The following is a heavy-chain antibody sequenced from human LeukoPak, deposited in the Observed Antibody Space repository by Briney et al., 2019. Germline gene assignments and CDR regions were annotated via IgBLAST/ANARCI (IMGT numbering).Heavy chain of an antibody. J-gene: IGHJ4*02. CDR2: IYYSGST. V-gene: IGHV4-59*08. D-gene: IGHD3-10*01. CDR3: ARLSGSFDL. CDR1: GFTVSSNY. Sequence: GSLRLSCAASGFTVSSNYMGWVRQAPGKGLEWIGYIYYSGSTYYNPSLKSRLTISVDTSKNQFSLKLSSVTAADTAVYYCARLSGSFDLWGQGTLVTVSS.